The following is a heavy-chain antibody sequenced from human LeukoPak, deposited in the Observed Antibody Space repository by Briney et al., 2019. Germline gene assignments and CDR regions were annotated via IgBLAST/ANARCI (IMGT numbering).Heavy chain of an antibody. CDR2: INHSGST. Sequence: PSETLSLTCAVYGGSFSGYYWSWIRQPPGKGLEWIGEINHSGSTNYNPSLKSRVTISVDTSKNQFSLKLSSVTAADTAVYYCARTIFGVAAHDAFDIWGQGTMVTVSS. J-gene: IGHJ3*02. CDR3: ARTIFGVAAHDAFDI. CDR1: GGSFSGYY. V-gene: IGHV4-34*01. D-gene: IGHD3-3*01.